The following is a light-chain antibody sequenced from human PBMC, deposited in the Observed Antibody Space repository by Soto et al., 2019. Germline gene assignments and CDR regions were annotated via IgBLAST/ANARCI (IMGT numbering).Light chain of an antibody. J-gene: IGKJ2*03. CDR1: QSVSSNY. V-gene: IGKV3-20*01. Sequence: EIVLTQSPATLSLSPGERATLSCRASQSVSSNYLAWYQQKPGQATRLLISDASTRATGIPDRFSGSGSGTDFTLTISRLEPEDFALYYCQQYGSSPPYSFGQGTKLEIK. CDR3: QQYGSSPPYS. CDR2: DAS.